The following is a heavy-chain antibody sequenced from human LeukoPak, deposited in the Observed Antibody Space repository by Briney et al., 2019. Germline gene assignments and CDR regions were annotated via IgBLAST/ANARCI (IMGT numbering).Heavy chain of an antibody. CDR2: IKEDGSEK. J-gene: IGHJ4*02. Sequence: GGSLRLSCGASGFTLSTYWMTWVRQAPGKGLEWVANIKEDGSEKNHVDSLKGRFTISRDNSKNTLYLQMNSLRAEDTAVYYCARDLFTYCGGDCSLDYWGQGTLVTVSS. V-gene: IGHV3-7*01. CDR1: GFTLSTYW. D-gene: IGHD2-21*02. CDR3: ARDLFTYCGGDCSLDY.